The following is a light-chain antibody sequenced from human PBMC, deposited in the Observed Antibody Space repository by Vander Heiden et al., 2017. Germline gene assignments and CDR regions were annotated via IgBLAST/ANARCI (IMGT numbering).Light chain of an antibody. J-gene: IGLJ1*01. CDR3: SSYTSSSTLCV. Sequence: QSALTQPASVSGSSGQSITISCTGTSSDVGGYNYVSWYQQHPGKAPKLMIYEVSNRPSGVSNCFSGSKSGNTASLTISGLQAEDEADYYCSSYTSSSTLCVFGTGTKVTVL. V-gene: IGLV2-14*01. CDR2: EVS. CDR1: SSDVGGYNY.